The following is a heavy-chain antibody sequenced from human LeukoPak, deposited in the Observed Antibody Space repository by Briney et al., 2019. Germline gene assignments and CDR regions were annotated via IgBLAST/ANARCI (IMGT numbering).Heavy chain of an antibody. CDR3: ARLGYSSLPGDY. J-gene: IGHJ4*02. D-gene: IGHD6-19*01. V-gene: IGHV3-66*02. CDR2: IHGGGYT. CDR1: GFTVSGDY. Sequence: GSPRLSCAASGFTVSGDYMSWVRQAPGKGLEWVAVIHGGGYTYYGDPVKGRFTISRDNSKNTLYLQMDSLRAEDTAVYYCARLGYSSLPGDYWGPGTVVTVSS.